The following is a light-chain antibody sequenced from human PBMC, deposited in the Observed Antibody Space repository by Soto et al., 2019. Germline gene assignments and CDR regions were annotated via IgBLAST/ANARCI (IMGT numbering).Light chain of an antibody. J-gene: IGKJ1*01. V-gene: IGKV3-20*01. CDR2: GAS. CDR1: QRVSSGY. Sequence: EIVLTQSPGTLSLSPGERATLSCRASQRVSSGYLAWYQQKPGQAPRLLIYGASNRATDIPDRFSGSGSGTDFTLTISRLEPEDFAVYFCQQYSNSPQTFGQGTKVDIK. CDR3: QQYSNSPQT.